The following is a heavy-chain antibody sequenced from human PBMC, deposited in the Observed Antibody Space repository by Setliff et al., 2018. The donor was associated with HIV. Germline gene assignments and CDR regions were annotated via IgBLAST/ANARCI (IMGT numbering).Heavy chain of an antibody. CDR3: ARHDGTYCGGDCYLLGYFDL. CDR1: GYSINSGYY. CDR2: IYHSGST. J-gene: IGHJ2*01. V-gene: IGHV4-38-2*01. Sequence: SETLSLTCAVSGYSINSGYYWGWIRQPPGKGLEWIGSIYHSGSTYYDPSLKSRVTISVDTSKNQFSLKLSSVTAADTAVYYCARHDGTYCGGDCYLLGYFDLWGRGTLVTV. D-gene: IGHD2-21*02.